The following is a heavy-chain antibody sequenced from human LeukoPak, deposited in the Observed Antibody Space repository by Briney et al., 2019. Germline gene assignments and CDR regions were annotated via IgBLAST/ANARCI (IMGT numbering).Heavy chain of an antibody. CDR1: GFTFSNYG. CDR3: AKETGRWELE. CDR2: ISNDGSNK. D-gene: IGHD1-26*01. J-gene: IGHJ4*02. Sequence: GRSLRLSCAASGFTFSNYGIHWVRQPPGKGLEWVAVISNDGSNKYYADSVKGRFTISRDNSENTLYLQMNSLRAEDTAVYYCAKETGRWELEWGQGTLVTVSS. V-gene: IGHV3-30*18.